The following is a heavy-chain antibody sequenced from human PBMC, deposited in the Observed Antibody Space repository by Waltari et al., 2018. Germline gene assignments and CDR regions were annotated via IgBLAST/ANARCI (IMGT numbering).Heavy chain of an antibody. CDR1: GGSISSHY. CDR2: IYYSGST. CDR3: ARGTGRVAAALDY. D-gene: IGHD6-13*01. J-gene: IGHJ4*02. Sequence: QVQLQESGPGLVKPSETLSLTCTVSGGSISSHYWSWIRQPPGKGLEWIGYIYYSGSTNYNPSLKSRVTISVDTSKNQFSLKLSSVTAADTAVYYCARGTGRVAAALDYWGQGTLVTVSS. V-gene: IGHV4-59*11.